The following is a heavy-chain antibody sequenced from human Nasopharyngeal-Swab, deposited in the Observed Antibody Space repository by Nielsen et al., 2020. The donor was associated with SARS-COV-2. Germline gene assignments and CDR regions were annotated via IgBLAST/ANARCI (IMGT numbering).Heavy chain of an antibody. CDR2: VNEGGTTI. CDR1: GFRLSDYW. V-gene: IGHV3-74*03. Sequence: GESLKISCGSSGFRLSDYWMHWVRQVPGKGLEWVARVNEGGTTITYADSVKGRFTISRDYAKNTLFLRMRSLRDDDTAVYYCTRDLSGPVDLWGLGILVTVSS. J-gene: IGHJ4*01. D-gene: IGHD1-26*01. CDR3: TRDLSGPVDL.